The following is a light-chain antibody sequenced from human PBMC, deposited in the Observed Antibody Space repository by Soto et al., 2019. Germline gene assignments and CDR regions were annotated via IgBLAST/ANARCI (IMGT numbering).Light chain of an antibody. CDR3: CSYAGRSTVI. J-gene: IGLJ2*01. CDR1: SGDIGTYNL. V-gene: IGLV2-23*02. CDR2: EVN. Sequence: QSALTQPASVSGSPGQSITISCSGTSGDIGTYNLVSWYQQHPGRAPKLIIFEVNKRPSGVSNRFSASKSGNTASLAISGLQADDEADYHCCSYAGRSTVICGGGTKLTVL.